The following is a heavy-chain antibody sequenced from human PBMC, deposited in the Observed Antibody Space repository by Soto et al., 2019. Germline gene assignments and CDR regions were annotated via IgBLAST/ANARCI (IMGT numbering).Heavy chain of an antibody. CDR1: GYTFTSYG. J-gene: IGHJ3*02. V-gene: IGHV1-18*01. CDR2: ISAYNGNT. D-gene: IGHD3-22*01. CDR3: ARDKVFVVTPNDAFDI. Sequence: ASVKVSCKASGYTFTSYGISWVRQAPGQGLEWMGWISAYNGNTNYAQKLQGRVTMTTDTSTSTAYMELRSLRSDDTAVYYCARDKVFVVTPNDAFDIWGQGTMVTVSS.